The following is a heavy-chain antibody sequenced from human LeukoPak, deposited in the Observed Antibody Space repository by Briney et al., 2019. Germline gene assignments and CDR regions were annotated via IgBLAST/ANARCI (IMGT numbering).Heavy chain of an antibody. CDR3: AKELALRYFDWLAPNYYYYYGMDV. J-gene: IGHJ6*02. D-gene: IGHD3-9*01. CDR1: GFTFSNYA. CDR2: ISGSGGST. Sequence: PGGSLRLSCEASGFTFSNYALSWVRQAPGKGLEWVSAISGSGGSTYYADSVKGRFTISRDNSKNTLYLQMNSLRAEDTAVHYCAKELALRYFDWLAPNYYYYYGMDVWGQGTTVTVSS. V-gene: IGHV3-23*01.